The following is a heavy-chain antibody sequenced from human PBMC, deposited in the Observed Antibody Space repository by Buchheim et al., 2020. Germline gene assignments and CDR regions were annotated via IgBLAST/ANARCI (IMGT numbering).Heavy chain of an antibody. CDR1: GFVFSDYY. CDR3: ARDLALGDLPEYFDY. Sequence: QVQLVESGGGLVKPGGSLRLSCAASGFVFSDYYMNWIRQAPGKGLEWISYISSSGSATYYADSVKGRVTISRDNAKKSLYLQMNSLRVEDTAVYYCARDLALGDLPEYFDYWGQGTL. V-gene: IGHV3-11*01. D-gene: IGHD3-10*01. J-gene: IGHJ4*02. CDR2: ISSSGSAT.